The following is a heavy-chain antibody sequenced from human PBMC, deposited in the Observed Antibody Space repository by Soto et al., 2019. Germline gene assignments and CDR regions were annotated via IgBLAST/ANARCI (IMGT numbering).Heavy chain of an antibody. J-gene: IGHJ6*02. V-gene: IGHV3-30-3*01. CDR2: ISFVGSNK. CDR1: GFTFSSYA. CDR3: ARDGAFLEWRTGYYGMDV. Sequence: PGGSLRLSCAASGFTFSSYAMHWVRQAPGKGLEWVAVISFVGSNKYYADSVKGRFTISRDNSKNTLYLQMNSLRAEDTVFYFFARDGAFLEWRTGYYGMDVWGQGTTVTVSS. D-gene: IGHD3-3*01.